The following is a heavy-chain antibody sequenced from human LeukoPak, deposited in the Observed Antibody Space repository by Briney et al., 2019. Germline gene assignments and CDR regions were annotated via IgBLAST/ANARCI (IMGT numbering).Heavy chain of an antibody. J-gene: IGHJ4*02. V-gene: IGHV3-30*18. CDR2: ISYEENEE. CDR3: VKGRSGSSYSPSDS. D-gene: IGHD2-15*01. CDR1: GFTLTSYG. Sequence: GGSLRLSCAASGFTLTSYGMHWVRQAPGKGLEWVAVISYEENEEFYADSVKGRSTISRDSSKNTLYLQMNSLRPEDTAVYYCVKGRSGSSYSPSDSWGQGTLVTVSS.